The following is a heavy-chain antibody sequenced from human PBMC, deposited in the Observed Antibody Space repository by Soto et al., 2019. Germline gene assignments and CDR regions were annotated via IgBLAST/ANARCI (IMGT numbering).Heavy chain of an antibody. CDR3: ATPLPSVTTAGRDPFYYSGMDF. CDR2: IKSESDSRTA. V-gene: IGHV3-15*01. J-gene: IGHJ6*02. Sequence: GSLGLYCAAPAWTFRYALLSLVPQAPGKGLEWVGRIKSESDSRTADTTAPVNRRFTIPRADSKNTLYLHMSNLKAEDTGVYDCATPLPSVTTAGRDPFYYSGMDFWGQGTTVTVSS. D-gene: IGHD3-10*01. CDR1: AWTFRYAL.